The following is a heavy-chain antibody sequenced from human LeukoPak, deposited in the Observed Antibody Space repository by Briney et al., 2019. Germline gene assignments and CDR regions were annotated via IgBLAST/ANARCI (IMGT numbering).Heavy chain of an antibody. CDR2: IGSSSSNYI. D-gene: IGHD2/OR15-2a*01. CDR3: ARDWFHAIDY. V-gene: IGHV3-21*01. CDR1: GFTFSSYN. J-gene: IGHJ4*02. Sequence: PGGSLRLSCAASGFTFSSYNMNWVRQAPGQRLEWVSSIGSSSSNYIYYADSVKGRFTISRDNAKNTLYLQMNSLRAEDTAVYYCARDWFHAIDYWGQGTLVTVSS.